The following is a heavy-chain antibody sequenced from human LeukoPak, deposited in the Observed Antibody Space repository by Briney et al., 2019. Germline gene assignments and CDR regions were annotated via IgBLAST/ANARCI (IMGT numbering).Heavy chain of an antibody. V-gene: IGHV1-2*02. Sequence: ASVKVSCKASGYTFTAYYLHWVRQAPGQGLEWMGWINPNSGGTNYAQKFQGRVTMTRDTSISTAYMELSRLRSDDTAVYYCARDAFAYCGGDCYYYFDYWGQGTLVTVSS. CDR3: ARDAFAYCGGDCYYYFDY. CDR2: INPNSGGT. CDR1: GYTFTAYY. J-gene: IGHJ4*02. D-gene: IGHD2-21*02.